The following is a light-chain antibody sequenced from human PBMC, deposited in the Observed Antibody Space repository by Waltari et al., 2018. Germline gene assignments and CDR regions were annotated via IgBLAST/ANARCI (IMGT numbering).Light chain of an antibody. CDR3: GADHGSGGSFVYV. CDR2: VGTVGSWG. V-gene: IGLV9-49*03. CDR1: SGYSNYK. Sequence: QPVLTQPPSASASLGASVTLTCTLSSGYSNYKVDWYQQRPGKGPRFVMRVGTVGSWGAKWDGLPDRFSVLGSGLNRYLTIKNIQEEDESDYHCGADHGSGGSFVYVFGTGTKVTVL. J-gene: IGLJ1*01.